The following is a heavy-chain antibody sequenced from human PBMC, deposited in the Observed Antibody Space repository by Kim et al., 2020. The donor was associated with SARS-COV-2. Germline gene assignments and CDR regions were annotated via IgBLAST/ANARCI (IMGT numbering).Heavy chain of an antibody. CDR3: VRGASIFGATQAGGEFFDF. CDR2: INPSRRDI. CDR1: GYTFTGYY. Sequence: ASVKVSCRASGYTFTGYYRHWVRQVPGQGLEWMGWINPSRRDIKYAQKFQGRVTMTSDTSISTDYMELNMLTSDDTAIYYCVRGASIFGATQAGGEFFDFWGQGTPVTVSS. D-gene: IGHD1-26*01. V-gene: IGHV1-2*02. J-gene: IGHJ4*02.